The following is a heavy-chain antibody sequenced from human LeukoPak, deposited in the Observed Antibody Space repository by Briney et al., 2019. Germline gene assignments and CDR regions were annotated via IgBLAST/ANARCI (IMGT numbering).Heavy chain of an antibody. CDR3: ARYPGFSYGLYYFDY. Sequence: GESLKISCKGSGYSFTNYWIAWVRQMPGKGLEWMGIIYPGDSDTKYSPSFQGQVTISGDTSINTVHLQWSSLKASDTAMYYCARYPGFSYGLYYFDYWGQGTLVTVSS. V-gene: IGHV5-51*01. CDR1: GYSFTNYW. CDR2: IYPGDSDT. D-gene: IGHD5-18*01. J-gene: IGHJ4*02.